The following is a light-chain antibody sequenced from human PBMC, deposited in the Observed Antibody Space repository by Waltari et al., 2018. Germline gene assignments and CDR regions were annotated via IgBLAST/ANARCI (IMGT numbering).Light chain of an antibody. J-gene: IGLJ1*01. CDR3: SSYAGSNNLV. CDR1: SSDMGGYKY. V-gene: IGLV2-8*01. CDR2: EVS. Sequence: QSALTQHPSASGSPGQSVTISCTGNSSDMGGYKYVSWYRQHPGKGPKLLIYEVSKRPSGVPNRFSGSKSGNTASLTVSGLQAEDEADYYCSSYAGSNNLVFGTGTKVTVL.